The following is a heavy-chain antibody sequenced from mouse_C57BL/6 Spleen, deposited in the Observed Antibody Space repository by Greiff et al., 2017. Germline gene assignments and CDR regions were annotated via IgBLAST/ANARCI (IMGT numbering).Heavy chain of an antibody. Sequence: EVQLQQSGPGLVKPSQSLSLTCSVTGYSITSGYYWNWIRQFPGNKLECMGYISYDGSNNSNPSLKNRISITRDPSKNQFFLKFNSVTTEDTATYYCARDHSMGAMDYWGQGTSVTVSS. V-gene: IGHV3-6*01. CDR1: GYSITSGYY. D-gene: IGHD2-10*02. CDR2: ISYDGSN. J-gene: IGHJ4*01. CDR3: ARDHSMGAMDY.